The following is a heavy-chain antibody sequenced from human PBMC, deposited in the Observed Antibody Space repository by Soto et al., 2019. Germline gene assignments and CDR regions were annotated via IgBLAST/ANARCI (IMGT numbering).Heavy chain of an antibody. D-gene: IGHD4-4*01. CDR3: ARPLWRDDYNWGYFDL. V-gene: IGHV3-30-3*01. CDR1: GFTFSSYA. J-gene: IGHJ2*01. CDR2: ISYDGSNK. Sequence: QVQLVESGGGVVQPGRSLRLSCAASGFTFSSYAMHWVRQAPGKGLEWVAVISYDGSNKYYADSVKGRFTISRDNSKNTLYLQMNSLRTEDTAVYYCARPLWRDDYNWGYFDLWGRXTLVTXSS.